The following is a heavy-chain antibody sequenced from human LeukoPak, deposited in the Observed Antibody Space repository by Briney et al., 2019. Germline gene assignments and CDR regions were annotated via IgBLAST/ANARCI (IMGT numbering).Heavy chain of an antibody. D-gene: IGHD3-3*01. CDR1: GGTFSSYA. J-gene: IGHJ5*02. Sequence: SVTVSCKASGGTFSSYAISWVRQAPGQGLEWMGGIIPIFGTANYAQKFQGRVTITTDESTSTAYMELSSLRSEDTAVYYCARTPMTIFGVVTDGSWFDPWGQGTLVTVSS. CDR2: IIPIFGTA. V-gene: IGHV1-69*05. CDR3: ARTPMTIFGVVTDGSWFDP.